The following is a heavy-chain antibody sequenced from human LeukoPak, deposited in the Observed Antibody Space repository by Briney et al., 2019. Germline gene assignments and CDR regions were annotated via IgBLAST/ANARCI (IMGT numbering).Heavy chain of an antibody. J-gene: IGHJ4*02. Sequence: GGSLRLSCAASGFTFSSYWMSWVRQAPGKGLEWVANIKQDGSEKYYVDSVKGRFTISRDNAKNTLYLQMNSLRAEDTAVYYCARDRSTMVRGVIVYWGQGTLATVSS. CDR2: IKQDGSEK. CDR1: GFTFSSYW. V-gene: IGHV3-7*01. D-gene: IGHD3-10*01. CDR3: ARDRSTMVRGVIVY.